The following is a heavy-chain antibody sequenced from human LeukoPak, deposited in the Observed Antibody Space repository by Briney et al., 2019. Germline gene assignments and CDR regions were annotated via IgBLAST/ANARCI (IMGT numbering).Heavy chain of an antibody. CDR1: GFTFSSYS. Sequence: GGSLRLSCAASGFTFSSYSMNWVRQAPGKGLEWVSSISSSSSYIYYADSVKGRFTISRDNAKNTLYLQMNTLRAEDTAVYYCAKDKWWGASDHWGQGSLVTVSS. CDR2: ISSSSSYI. CDR3: AKDKWWGASDH. J-gene: IGHJ4*02. V-gene: IGHV3-21*01. D-gene: IGHD2-8*01.